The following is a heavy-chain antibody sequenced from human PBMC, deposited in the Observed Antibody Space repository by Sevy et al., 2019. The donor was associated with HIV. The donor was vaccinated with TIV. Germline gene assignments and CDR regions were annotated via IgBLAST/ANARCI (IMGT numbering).Heavy chain of an antibody. CDR1: GGSINNYY. D-gene: IGHD6-13*01. Sequence: SETLSLTCTVSGGSINNYYWSWIRQPPGKGLQWIGYIYYSGSTNYNPSLKSRVTMSVDTSKNQFSLKLSSVTAADTAIYYWARESIATVVDFDYWGQGTLVTVSS. V-gene: IGHV4-59*01. CDR2: IYYSGST. CDR3: ARESIATVVDFDY. J-gene: IGHJ4*02.